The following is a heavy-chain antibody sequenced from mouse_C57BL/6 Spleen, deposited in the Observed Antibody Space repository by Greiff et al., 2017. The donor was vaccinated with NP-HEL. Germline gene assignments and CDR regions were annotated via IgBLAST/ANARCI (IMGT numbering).Heavy chain of an antibody. CDR3: ARSGGYDDAMDY. J-gene: IGHJ4*01. V-gene: IGHV1-22*01. D-gene: IGHD2-2*01. CDR1: GYTFTDYN. CDR2: INPNNGGT. Sequence: EVQLQQSGPELVKPGASVKMSCKASGYTFTDYNMHWVKQSHGKSLEWIGYINPNNGGTSYNQKFKGKATLTVNKSSSTAYMERRSLTSEESAVYYCARSGGYDDAMDYWGQGTSVTVSS.